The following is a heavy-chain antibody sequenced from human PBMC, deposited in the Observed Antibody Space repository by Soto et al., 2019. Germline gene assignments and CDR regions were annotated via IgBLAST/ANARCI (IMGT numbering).Heavy chain of an antibody. J-gene: IGHJ4*02. Sequence: QVQLQESGPGLVKPSGTLSLTCAVSGDSISSMNWWSWVRQPPGKGLEWIGEIHHSGSTNYNPSLMSRVTISVDKSKNQFSLKLTSVTAADTAVYYCARYAYGSGDDYNIDYWGQGTLVTVSS. CDR1: GDSISSMNW. V-gene: IGHV4-4*02. CDR2: IHHSGST. D-gene: IGHD3-10*01. CDR3: ARYAYGSGDDYNIDY.